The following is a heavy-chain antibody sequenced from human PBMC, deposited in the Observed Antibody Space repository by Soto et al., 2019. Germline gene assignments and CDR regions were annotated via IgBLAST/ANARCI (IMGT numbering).Heavy chain of an antibody. CDR3: AKDRSSSYFDY. CDR1: GFTFSNYG. V-gene: IGHV3-30*18. J-gene: IGHJ4*02. Sequence: GGSLRLSCAASGFTFSNYGMHWVRQAPGKGLEWVAIISYDGNSESYADSVKGRFTISRDNSKNTLYLQMNSLRAEDTAVYFCAKDRSSSYFDYWGQGTLVTVSS. CDR2: ISYDGNSE.